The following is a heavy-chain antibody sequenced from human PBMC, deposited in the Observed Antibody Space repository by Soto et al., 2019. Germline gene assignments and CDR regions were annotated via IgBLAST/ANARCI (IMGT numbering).Heavy chain of an antibody. J-gene: IGHJ4*02. V-gene: IGHV4-61*05. CDR3: TRANWYSEY. Sequence: SETLSLTCTLSGGSIRDSNYYWGWIRQSPGKGLEWIGYIYYSGSTNYNPSLKSRVTISVDTSKNQISLKLSSVTAADTAVYYCTRANWYSEYWGQGTLVTVSS. D-gene: IGHD7-27*01. CDR2: IYYSGST. CDR1: GGSIRDSNYY.